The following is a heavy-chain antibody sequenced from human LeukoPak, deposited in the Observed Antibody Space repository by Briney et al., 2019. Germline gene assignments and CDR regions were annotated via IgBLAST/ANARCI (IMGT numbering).Heavy chain of an antibody. Sequence: PSETLPLTCTVSGDSITSSSHYWGWIRQPPGKRLEWIGSLHHTGRNYSNAALKSRVVISMDTAKSQFSLRLNSMTASDSAVYYCVAEMTASAAFDIWGQGTMVAVSS. V-gene: IGHV4-39*01. D-gene: IGHD2-21*02. CDR3: VAEMTASAAFDI. CDR2: LHHTGRN. J-gene: IGHJ3*02. CDR1: GDSITSSSHY.